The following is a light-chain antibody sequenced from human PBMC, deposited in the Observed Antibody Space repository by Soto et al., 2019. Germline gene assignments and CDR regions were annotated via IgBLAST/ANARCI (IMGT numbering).Light chain of an antibody. J-gene: IGKJ1*01. CDR3: QQYGSSPWT. CDR2: DAS. CDR1: QSVDWY. V-gene: IGKV3-20*01. Sequence: IVMTHSPATLSFSPWYRSTLSFRSSQSVDWYVAWYQHKPGKAPRLLIYDASTRATGIPDRFSGSGSGTDFTLTISRLEPEDFAVYYCQQYGSSPWTFGQGTKVDI.